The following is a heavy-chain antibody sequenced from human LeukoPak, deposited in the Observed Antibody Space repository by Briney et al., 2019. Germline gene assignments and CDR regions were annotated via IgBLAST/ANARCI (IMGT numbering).Heavy chain of an antibody. CDR1: GGSFSGYY. J-gene: IGHJ4*02. V-gene: IGHV4-34*01. Sequence: SETLSLTCAVYGGSFSGYYWSWIRQPPGKGLEWIGEINHSGSTNYNPSLKSRVTISVDTSKNQFSLKLSSVTAADTAVYYCGRDSGSYYKPYYFDYWGQGTLVTVSS. CDR2: INHSGST. CDR3: GRDSGSYYKPYYFDY. D-gene: IGHD1-26*01.